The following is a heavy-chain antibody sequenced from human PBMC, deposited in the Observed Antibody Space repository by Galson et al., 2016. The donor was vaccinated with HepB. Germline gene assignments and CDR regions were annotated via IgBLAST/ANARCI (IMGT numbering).Heavy chain of an antibody. CDR2: IWYDGSRK. CDR1: GFIFRTYG. CDR3: AIRLDYYGSRGS. V-gene: IGHV3-33*01. D-gene: IGHD3-22*01. Sequence: SLRLSCAASGFIFRTYGMHWVRQAPGKGLEWVAVIWYDGSRKYYADSVKGRFTISRDNSRNTLFLQLNSLRAEDTAVYYCAIRLDYYGSRGSWGQGTLVTVSS. J-gene: IGHJ5*02.